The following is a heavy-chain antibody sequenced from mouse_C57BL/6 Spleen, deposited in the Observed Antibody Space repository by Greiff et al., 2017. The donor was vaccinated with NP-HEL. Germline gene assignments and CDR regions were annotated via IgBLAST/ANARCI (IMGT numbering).Heavy chain of an antibody. J-gene: IGHJ3*01. CDR1: GYTFTSYW. D-gene: IGHD2-5*01. Sequence: VQLQQPGAELVKPGASVKLSCKASGYTFTSYWMQWVKQRPGQGLEWIGEIDPSDSHTNYNQKFKGKATLTVDTSSSTAYMQLSSLTSEDSAVYYCARPYYSNSFAYWGQGTLVTVSA. CDR3: ARPYYSNSFAY. V-gene: IGHV1-50*01. CDR2: IDPSDSHT.